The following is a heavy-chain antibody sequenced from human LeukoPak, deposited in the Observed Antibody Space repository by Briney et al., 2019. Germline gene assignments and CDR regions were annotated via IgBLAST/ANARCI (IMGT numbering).Heavy chain of an antibody. Sequence: EASVKVSCKASGYTITGYYMHWVRQAPGQGLEWMGWINPNSGGTNYAQKFQGRVTMTRDTSISTAYMELSRLRSDDTAVYYCARGVNWNDLLSDYWGQGTLVTVSS. CDR2: INPNSGGT. D-gene: IGHD1-1*01. J-gene: IGHJ4*02. CDR3: ARGVNWNDLLSDY. CDR1: GYTITGYY. V-gene: IGHV1-2*02.